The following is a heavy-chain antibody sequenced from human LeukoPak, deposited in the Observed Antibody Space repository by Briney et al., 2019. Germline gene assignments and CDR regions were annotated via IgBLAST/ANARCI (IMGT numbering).Heavy chain of an antibody. CDR3: TTGTTDEHYYYCYGMDV. Sequence: PGGSLRVSCAASGFTFSNAWMNWVRQAPGKGLEWVGRIKSKTDGGTTDYAAPVKGRFTISRDDSKNTLYLQMNSLKTEDTAVYYCTTGTTDEHYYYCYGMDVWGQGTTVTVSS. V-gene: IGHV3-15*07. J-gene: IGHJ6*02. CDR2: IKSKTDGGTT. CDR1: GFTFSNAW. D-gene: IGHD1-1*01.